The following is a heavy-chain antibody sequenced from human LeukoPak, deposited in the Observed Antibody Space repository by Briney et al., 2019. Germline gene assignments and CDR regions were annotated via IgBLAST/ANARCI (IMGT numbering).Heavy chain of an antibody. CDR3: ARTEPRGTTSH. V-gene: IGHV4-59*01. Sequence: SETLSLTCTVSGGSITNYYWSWIRQPPGKGLEWIGYIYYSGSTNYNPSLKSRVTLSVDTSRNQFSLSLRSTTAADTAVYYCARTEPRGTTSHWGQGTLVTVSS. CDR2: IYYSGST. CDR1: GGSITNYY. D-gene: IGHD1-1*01. J-gene: IGHJ4*02.